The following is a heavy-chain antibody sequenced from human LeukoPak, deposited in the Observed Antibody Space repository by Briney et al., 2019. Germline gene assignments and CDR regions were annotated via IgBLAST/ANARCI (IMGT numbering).Heavy chain of an antibody. Sequence: GGSLRLSCAASGFTFSSYAMSWVRQVPGKGLEWVSVNSGSGDNTYYADSVKGRFTISRDNSKNMLYLQMNSLRAEDTAVYYCAKGGKWDVTPFDYWGQGTLVTVSS. CDR3: AKGGKWDVTPFDY. CDR2: NSGSGDNT. J-gene: IGHJ4*02. V-gene: IGHV3-23*01. D-gene: IGHD1-26*01. CDR1: GFTFSSYA.